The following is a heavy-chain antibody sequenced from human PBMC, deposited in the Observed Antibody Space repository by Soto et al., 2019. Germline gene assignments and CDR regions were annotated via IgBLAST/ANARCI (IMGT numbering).Heavy chain of an antibody. CDR2: INPNNGCT. Sequence: QVQLVQSGAEVKRPGASVKVSCVTSGYTFIGYYVHWVRLVPGQGFEWMGWINPNNGCTKYAQRFQCRLNMTRDTSINKAYMELSRLTADDTAGYYCAGRRRNYPITGFLQYWGQGTLIAVSS. J-gene: IGHJ1*01. D-gene: IGHD3-16*02. CDR3: AGRRRNYPITGFLQY. V-gene: IGHV1-2*02. CDR1: GYTFIGYY.